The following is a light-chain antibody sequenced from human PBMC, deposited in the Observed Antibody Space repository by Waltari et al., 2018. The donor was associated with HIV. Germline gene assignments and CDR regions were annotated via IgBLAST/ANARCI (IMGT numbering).Light chain of an antibody. J-gene: IGKJ1*01. CDR2: AAS. V-gene: IGKV1-5*03. Sequence: DIQMTQSPSTLSASVGDTVTITCRASQSIRIWLAWFQQKPGKAPKLLIYAASSLQTGVPSRFSGSTSGTEFTHTISSLQPDDFATYYCQQYDSSPWTFGQGTKVEI. CDR3: QQYDSSPWT. CDR1: QSIRIW.